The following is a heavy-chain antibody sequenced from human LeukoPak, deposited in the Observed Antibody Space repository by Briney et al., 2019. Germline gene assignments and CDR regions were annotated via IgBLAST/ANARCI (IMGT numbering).Heavy chain of an antibody. CDR1: GFTSTNYA. CDR2: LIGSSGST. Sequence: GGSLRLSCAASGFTSTNYAMNWVRQAPGKGLEWVSVLIGSSGSTDYADSVKGRFTISRDDSKNTVFLQMNSLRAEDTAIYYCAKGAYDYIEIGYFDSWGQGTLVTVSS. V-gene: IGHV3-23*01. J-gene: IGHJ4*02. CDR3: AKGAYDYIEIGYFDS. D-gene: IGHD5-12*01.